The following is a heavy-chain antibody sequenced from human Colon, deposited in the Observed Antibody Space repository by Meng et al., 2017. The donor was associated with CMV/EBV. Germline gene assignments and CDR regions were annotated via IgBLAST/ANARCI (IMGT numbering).Heavy chain of an antibody. J-gene: IGHJ2*01. V-gene: IGHV3-21*01. D-gene: IGHD5-12*01. CDR1: GFTFSSYS. Sequence: GESLKISCAASGFTFSSYSMNWVRLAPGKGLEWVSSISSVGTYISYVDSAKGRFTISRDNANNSLYLQINGLRAEDTAIYYCARERGGNLVATRLDFDLWGRGTLVTVSS. CDR3: ARERGGNLVATRLDFDL. CDR2: ISSVGTYI.